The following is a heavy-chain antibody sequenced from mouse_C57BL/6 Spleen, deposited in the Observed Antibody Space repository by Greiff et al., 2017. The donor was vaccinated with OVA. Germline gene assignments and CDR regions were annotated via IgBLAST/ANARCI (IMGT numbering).Heavy chain of an antibody. CDR3: ARDTTVVLDY. Sequence: VQLQQPGAELVRPGSSVKLSCKASGYTFTSYWMDWVKQRPGQGLEWIGNIYPSDSETHYNQKFKDKATLTVDKSSSTAYMQLSSLTSEYSAVYYCARDTTVVLDYWGQGTTLTVSS. V-gene: IGHV1-61*01. D-gene: IGHD1-1*01. CDR2: IYPSDSET. J-gene: IGHJ2*01. CDR1: GYTFTSYW.